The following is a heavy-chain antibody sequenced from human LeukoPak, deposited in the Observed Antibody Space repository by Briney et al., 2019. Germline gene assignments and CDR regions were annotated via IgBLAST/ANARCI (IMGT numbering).Heavy chain of an antibody. J-gene: IGHJ4*02. CDR2: VFYTGRT. Sequence: SETLSLTCTVSGNSMNEYYWSWVRQPPGKGLELIGYVFYTGRTNYRPSLKNRVTISLDTSKNQFSLRLSSVTVADTAVYYCARYGYYAYDYWGQGNLVTVSS. V-gene: IGHV4-59*01. CDR1: GNSMNEYY. D-gene: IGHD3-3*01. CDR3: ARYGYYAYDY.